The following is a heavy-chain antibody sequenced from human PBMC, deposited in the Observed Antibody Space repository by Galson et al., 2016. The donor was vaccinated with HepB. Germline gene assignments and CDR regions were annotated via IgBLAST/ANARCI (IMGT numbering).Heavy chain of an antibody. J-gene: IGHJ6*02. Sequence: SLRLSCAGSGFIFSSYWMSWVRQAPGKGLEWVANIKQEGSEKFYVDSLKGRLTISRDNAKNSLDLHMSSLRAEDTAVYYCARRPEVLNVYSYYGMDVWGQGTTVTVSS. CDR1: GFIFSSYW. D-gene: IGHD1-14*01. CDR3: ARRPEVLNVYSYYGMDV. CDR2: IKQEGSEK. V-gene: IGHV3-7*01.